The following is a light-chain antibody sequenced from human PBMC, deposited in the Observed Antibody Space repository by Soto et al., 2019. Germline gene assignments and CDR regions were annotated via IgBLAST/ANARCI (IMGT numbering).Light chain of an antibody. CDR1: QXVSSNY. CDR3: QQYGSSAA. CDR2: GXS. J-gene: IGKJ4*01. V-gene: IGKV3-20*01. Sequence: IXLTXSPDXXXXXXGERATLXXXATQXVSSNYLAWYQQKAGQAPRLLIYGXSXRATGIPDRXXGSXSGTDFTLTINRLEPEDSXVYYCQQYGSSAAFGGGTKVEI.